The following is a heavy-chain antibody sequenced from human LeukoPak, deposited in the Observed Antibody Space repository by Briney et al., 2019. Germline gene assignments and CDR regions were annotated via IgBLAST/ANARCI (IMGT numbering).Heavy chain of an antibody. Sequence: SETLSLTSTVSGGSIGSSSYYCGCIRQPRGKWLEWLGHIFYSGNTYYNPSLKSRVTISVDTYQNQFSLHLTSVTAGDTATYFCARRGITYSSSFFAFWGQGTLVTVSS. CDR3: ARRGITYSSSFFAF. CDR1: GGSIGSSSYY. J-gene: IGHJ4*02. D-gene: IGHD2-2*01. V-gene: IGHV4-39*01. CDR2: IFYSGNT.